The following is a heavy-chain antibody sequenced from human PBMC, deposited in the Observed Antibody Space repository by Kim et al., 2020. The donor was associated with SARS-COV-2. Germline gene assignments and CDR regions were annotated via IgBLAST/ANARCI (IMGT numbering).Heavy chain of an antibody. CDR1: GFTFSSYA. Sequence: GGSLRLSCAASGFTFSSYAMHWVRQAPGKGLEWVAVISYDGSNKYYADSVKGRSTTSRDNSKNPLYLQMNSRRAEDTAVYYCARGGYSSSWYGVYYGMDV. CDR3: ARGGYSSSWYGVYYGMDV. V-gene: IGHV3-30*04. J-gene: IGHJ6*01. D-gene: IGHD6-13*01. CDR2: ISYDGSNK.